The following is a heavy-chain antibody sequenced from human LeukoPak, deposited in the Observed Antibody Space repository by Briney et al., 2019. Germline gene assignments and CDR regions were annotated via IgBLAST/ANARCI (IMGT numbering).Heavy chain of an antibody. CDR2: IYSGGST. J-gene: IGHJ6*02. D-gene: IGHD6-19*01. CDR3: ASGYSSGWLHYYYGMDV. CDR1: GFTVSSNY. V-gene: IGHV3-53*01. Sequence: GGSLRLSCAASGFTVSSNYMSWVRQAPGKGLEWVSVIYSGGSTYYADSVKGRFTISRDNSKNTLYLQMNSLRAEDTAVYYCASGYSSGWLHYYYGMDVWGQGTTVTVSS.